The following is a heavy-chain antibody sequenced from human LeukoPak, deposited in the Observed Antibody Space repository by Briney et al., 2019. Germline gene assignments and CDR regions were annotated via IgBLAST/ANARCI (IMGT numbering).Heavy chain of an antibody. CDR2: ISSSSCI. J-gene: IGHJ6*03. Sequence: GGSLRLSCAASGFTFSSYSMNWVRQAPGKGLEWVSSISSSSCIYYADSVKGRFTISRDNAKNSLYLQMNSLRAEDTAVYYCASVSDYDILTGYLSAGYYYMDVWGKGTTVTVSS. V-gene: IGHV3-21*01. D-gene: IGHD3-9*01. CDR1: GFTFSSYS. CDR3: ASVSDYDILTGYLSAGYYYMDV.